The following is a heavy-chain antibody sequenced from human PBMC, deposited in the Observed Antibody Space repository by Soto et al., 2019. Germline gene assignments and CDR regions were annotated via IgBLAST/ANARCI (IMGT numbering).Heavy chain of an antibody. CDR2: ISHTGDT. Sequence: SETLSLTCTVSDASVLSDSYCCTWIRQPPGKGLEWIAYISHTGDTNYNPSLKSRVTISIDTSRNQFSLTVTSVTAADTAVYFCARIVVGVTVDLWGQGSLVTVSS. D-gene: IGHD1-26*01. CDR1: DASVLSDSYC. CDR3: ARIVVGVTVDL. V-gene: IGHV4-61*01. J-gene: IGHJ4*02.